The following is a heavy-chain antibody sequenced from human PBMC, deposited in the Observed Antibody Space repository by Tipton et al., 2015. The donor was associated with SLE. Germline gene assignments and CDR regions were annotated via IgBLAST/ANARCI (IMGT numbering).Heavy chain of an antibody. CDR3: ARNNPDLVHWYFDL. CDR1: GFTFSSFL. CDR2: IKQDGSEK. V-gene: IGHV3-7*01. J-gene: IGHJ2*01. D-gene: IGHD1-14*01. Sequence: SLRLSCAASGFTFSSFLMSWVRQAPGKGLEWVANIKQDGSEKYYVDSVKGRFIISRDNAKNSLYLQMNSLRADDTAVYYCARNNPDLVHWYFDLWGRGTLVTVSS.